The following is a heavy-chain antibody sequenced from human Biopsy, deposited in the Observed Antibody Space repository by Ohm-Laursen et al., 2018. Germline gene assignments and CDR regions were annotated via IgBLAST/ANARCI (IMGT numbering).Heavy chain of an antibody. CDR2: VYYNGNT. J-gene: IGHJ5*02. V-gene: IGHV4-59*08. Sequence: GTLSLTCAVTYGSISGHFWSWIRQAPGKGLEWIGYVYYNGNTNYSPSLKSRATISLDTSKDRFSLKVSSVTAADTALYFCARHPTGFWFDPWGHGTLVTVSS. CDR1: YGSISGHF. CDR3: ARHPTGFWFDP.